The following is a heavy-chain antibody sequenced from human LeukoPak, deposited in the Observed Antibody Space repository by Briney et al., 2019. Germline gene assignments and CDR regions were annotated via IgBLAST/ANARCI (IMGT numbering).Heavy chain of an antibody. Sequence: SETLSLTCTVSGGSISSYYWSWIRQPPGKRLEWIGYIYYSGNTNYNTSLKSRLTISIDTSKNEFSLRLSSVTAADTAVYYCARVGDCNFDYWGQGTLVTVSS. CDR2: IYYSGNT. CDR1: GGSISSYY. J-gene: IGHJ4*02. CDR3: ARVGDCNFDY. V-gene: IGHV4-59*01. D-gene: IGHD3-10*01.